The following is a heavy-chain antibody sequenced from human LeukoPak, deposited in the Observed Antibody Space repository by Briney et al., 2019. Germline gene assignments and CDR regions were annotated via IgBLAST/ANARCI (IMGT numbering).Heavy chain of an antibody. D-gene: IGHD3-3*01. CDR2: ISAYNGNT. V-gene: IGHV1-18*01. J-gene: IGHJ6*02. Sequence: ASAKVSCKASGYTFTSYGISWVRQAPGQGLEWMGWISAYNGNTNYAQKLQGRVTMTTDTSTSTAYMELSSLRSDDTAVYYCARESPMGFLEWLFPLYYYFVRDVWGQGTTVSVSS. CDR1: GYTFTSYG. CDR3: ARESPMGFLEWLFPLYYYFVRDV.